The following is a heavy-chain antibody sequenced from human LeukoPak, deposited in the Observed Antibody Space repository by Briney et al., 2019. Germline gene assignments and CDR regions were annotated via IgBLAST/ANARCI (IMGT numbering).Heavy chain of an antibody. CDR2: IDGSGRMT. V-gene: IGHV3-23*05. CDR1: GFTLSNYA. CDR3: AKTGRRDGYIRGSFDH. D-gene: IGHD5-24*01. Sequence: PGGSLRLSCGASGFTLSNYAVNWVRQAPGKGLEWVSGIDGSGRMTYYTDSVNGRFSTSRDNSKSTVYLHMNSLRDEDTAIYYCAKTGRRDGYIRGSFDHWGQGTLVTVSS. J-gene: IGHJ4*02.